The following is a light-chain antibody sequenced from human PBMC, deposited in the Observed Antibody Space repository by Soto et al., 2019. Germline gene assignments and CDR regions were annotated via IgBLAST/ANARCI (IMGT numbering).Light chain of an antibody. J-gene: IGKJ1*01. CDR3: QQYGSSPRT. CDR2: GAS. CDR1: QSVSSSY. V-gene: IGKV3-20*01. Sequence: EIVMTQSPATLSVSPGERVTLSCRASQSVSSSYLAWYQQKPGQAPSLLIYGASSRATGIPDRFSGSGSATNFTLTISRLEPEDFAVYYCQQYGSSPRTFGQGTKVDI.